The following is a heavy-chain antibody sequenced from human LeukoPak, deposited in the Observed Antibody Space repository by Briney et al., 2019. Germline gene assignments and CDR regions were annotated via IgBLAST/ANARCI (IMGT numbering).Heavy chain of an antibody. J-gene: IGHJ4*02. D-gene: IGHD1-1*01. CDR1: GFTFSSYE. CDR3: ARDQFGTRLD. V-gene: IGHV3-48*03. Sequence: GGSLRLSCAASGFTFSSYEMDWVRQAPGKGLEWVSYISTSGSTISYADSVKGRFTISRDNAKNSLYLQMKSLRVEDTAVYYCARDQFGTRLDWGQGTLVTVSS. CDR2: ISTSGSTI.